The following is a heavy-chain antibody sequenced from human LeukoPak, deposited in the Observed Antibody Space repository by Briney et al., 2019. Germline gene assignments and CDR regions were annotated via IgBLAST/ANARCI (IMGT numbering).Heavy chain of an antibody. CDR3: ATPRSVGKSYMDV. V-gene: IGHV4-34*01. J-gene: IGHJ6*03. D-gene: IGHD3-16*01. CDR2: INHSGST. CDR1: VGSFSGYY. Sequence: SETLSLTCAVYVGSFSGYYWTWIRQPPGKGLEWIGEINHSGSTNYNPSLKSRVTISVDTSKNQFSLKLSSVTAADTAVYYCATPRSVGKSYMDVWGKGTTVTVSS.